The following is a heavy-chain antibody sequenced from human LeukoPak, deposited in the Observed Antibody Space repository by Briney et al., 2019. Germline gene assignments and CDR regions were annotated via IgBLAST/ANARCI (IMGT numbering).Heavy chain of an antibody. CDR3: AKGGYGYYYYYMDG. CDR2: ISWDGGSN. D-gene: IGHD5-18*01. CDR1: GFTFDDYS. V-gene: IGHV3-43D*03. Sequence: PGGSLRLSCAASGFTFDDYSMHWVRQAPGKGLEWVSLISWDGGSNYYADSVKGRFTISRDNSKNSLYLQMNSLRADDTALYYCAKGGYGYYYYYMDGWGKGTTVTVSS. J-gene: IGHJ6*03.